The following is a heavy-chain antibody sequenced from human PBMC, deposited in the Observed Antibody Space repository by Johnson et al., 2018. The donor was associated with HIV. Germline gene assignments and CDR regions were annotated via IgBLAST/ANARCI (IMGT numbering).Heavy chain of an antibody. J-gene: IGHJ3*02. CDR2: TSYDGRNK. Sequence: VQLVESGGGVVQPGRSLRLSCAASGFTFSTYAMHWVRQAPGKGLEWVAVTSYDGRNKYYADSVKGRFTISRDNSKNTLYLQMNSLRAEDTAVYYCARDFSTTIFGVDWAFDIWGQGTMVTVSS. V-gene: IGHV3-30*04. D-gene: IGHD3-3*01. CDR1: GFTFSTYA. CDR3: ARDFSTTIFGVDWAFDI.